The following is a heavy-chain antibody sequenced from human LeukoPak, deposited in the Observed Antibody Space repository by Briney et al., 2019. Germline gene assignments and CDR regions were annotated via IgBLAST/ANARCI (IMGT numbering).Heavy chain of an antibody. V-gene: IGHV5-51*01. CDR1: GSSFTSYW. D-gene: IGHD1-7*01. J-gene: IGHJ6*04. CDR2: IYPGDSDT. CDR3: ARRGNYGGYYGMDV. Sequence: PGASLQVSYQGSGSSFTSYWIGWVRQLPGKGLERMGIIYPGDSDTRYSPSFQGQVTISADKSISTAYLQWSSLKASDTAMYYCARRGNYGGYYGMDVWGKGTTVTVSS.